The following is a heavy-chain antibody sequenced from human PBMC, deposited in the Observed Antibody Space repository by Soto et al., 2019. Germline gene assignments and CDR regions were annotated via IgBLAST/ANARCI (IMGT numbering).Heavy chain of an antibody. Sequence: SETLSLTCTVSGGSISSYYWSWIRRPAGKGLEWIGRIYTSGSTNYNPSLKSRVTMSVDTSKNQFSLKLSSVTAADTAVYYCARSRSSLEQLSSYWFDPWGQGTLVTVS. V-gene: IGHV4-4*07. J-gene: IGHJ5*02. D-gene: IGHD6-13*01. CDR1: GGSISSYY. CDR2: IYTSGST. CDR3: ARSRSSLEQLSSYWFDP.